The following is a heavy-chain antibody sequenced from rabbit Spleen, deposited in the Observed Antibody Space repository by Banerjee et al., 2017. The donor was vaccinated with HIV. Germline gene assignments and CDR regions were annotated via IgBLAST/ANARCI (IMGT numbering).Heavy chain of an antibody. D-gene: IGHD8-1*01. V-gene: IGHV1S40*01. J-gene: IGHJ3*01. Sequence: QSLEESGGDLVKPGASLTLTCTASGFSFSSSYYMCWVRQAPGKGLEWIACIYTVSSGSTYYASWAKGRFTISKTSSTTVTLQMTSLTAADTATYFCARDTGTSFSTYGMDLWGQGTLVTVS. CDR3: ARDTGTSFSTYGMDL. CDR1: GFSFSSSYY. CDR2: IYTVSSGST.